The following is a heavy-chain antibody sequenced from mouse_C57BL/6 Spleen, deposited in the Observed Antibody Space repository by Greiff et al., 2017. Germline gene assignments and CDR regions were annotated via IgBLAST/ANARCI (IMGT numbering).Heavy chain of an antibody. V-gene: IGHV2-2*01. J-gene: IGHJ4*01. CDR3: ARGGSSGAMDY. CDR2: IWSGGSK. CDR1: GFSLTSYG. Sequence: VMLVESGPGLVQPSQSLSITCTVSGFSLTSYGVHWVRQSPGKGLEWLGVIWSGGSKDYNAAFISRLSISKDNSKSQVFFKMNSLQADDTAIYYCARGGSSGAMDYWGQGTSVTVSS. D-gene: IGHD1-1*01.